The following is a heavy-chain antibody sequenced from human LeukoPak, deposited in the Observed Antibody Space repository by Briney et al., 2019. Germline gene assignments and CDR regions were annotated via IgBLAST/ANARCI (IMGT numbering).Heavy chain of an antibody. CDR1: GFTFSSYG. CDR3: ARYYDSSGIFDY. D-gene: IGHD3-22*01. V-gene: IGHV3-30*03. J-gene: IGHJ4*02. CDR2: ISYDGSNK. Sequence: QPGRSLRLSCAASGFTFSSYGMHWVRQAPGKGLEWVAVISYDGSNKYYADSVKGRFTISRDNSKNTLHLQMNSLRAEDTAVYYCARYYDSSGIFDYWGQGTLVTISS.